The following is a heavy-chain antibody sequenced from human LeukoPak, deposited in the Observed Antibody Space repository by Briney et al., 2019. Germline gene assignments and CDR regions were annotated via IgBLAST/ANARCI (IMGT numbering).Heavy chain of an antibody. J-gene: IGHJ4*02. CDR2: IKQDGSEK. Sequence: GGSLRLSCAASGFTFSNAWMSWVRQAPGKGLEWVANIKQDGSEKYYVDSVKGRFTISRDNAKNSLYLQMNSLRAEDTAVYYCARLAVADYFDYWGQGTLVTVSS. V-gene: IGHV3-7*01. CDR3: ARLAVADYFDY. D-gene: IGHD6-19*01. CDR1: GFTFSNAW.